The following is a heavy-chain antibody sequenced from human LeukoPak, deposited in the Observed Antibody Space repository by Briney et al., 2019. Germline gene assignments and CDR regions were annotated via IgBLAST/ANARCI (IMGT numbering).Heavy chain of an antibody. CDR3: ARGRVARGAFDI. D-gene: IGHD2-15*01. CDR1: GGSIRIYY. Sequence: KPSETLSLTCTVSGGSIRIYYWSWMRQPPGKGLEWIGYIYYSGSTNYNPSLKSRVTISVDTSKNQFSLKLSSVTAADTAVYYCARGRVARGAFDIWGQGTMVTASS. J-gene: IGHJ3*02. V-gene: IGHV4-59*01. CDR2: IYYSGST.